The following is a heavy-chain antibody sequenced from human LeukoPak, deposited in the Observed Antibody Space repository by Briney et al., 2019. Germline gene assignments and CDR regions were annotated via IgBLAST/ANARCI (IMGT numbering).Heavy chain of an antibody. J-gene: IGHJ4*02. V-gene: IGHV4-59*08. Sequence: SETLSLTCTVYGGSISNYYWNWIRQPPGKGLEWIGYIYYSGSTNYNPSLKSRVTMSVDTSKNQLSLKLTSVTAADTAVYYCARHWETSSWYVDYWGQGTLVTVSS. D-gene: IGHD6-13*01. CDR3: ARHWETSSWYVDY. CDR1: GGSISNYY. CDR2: IYYSGST.